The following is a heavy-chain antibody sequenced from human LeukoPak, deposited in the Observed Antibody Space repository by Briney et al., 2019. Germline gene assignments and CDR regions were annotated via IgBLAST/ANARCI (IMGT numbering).Heavy chain of an antibody. CDR3: TGGTSWFFTN. D-gene: IGHD6-13*01. CDR1: GGSISSYY. V-gene: IGHV4-59*08. CDR2: IYYSGST. J-gene: IGHJ1*01. Sequence: SETLSLTCTVSGGSISSYYWSWIRQPPGKGLEWIGYIYYSGSTNYNPSLKSRVTISVDTSKNQFSLKLSSVTAADTALYYCTGGTSWFFTNWGQGILVAVSS.